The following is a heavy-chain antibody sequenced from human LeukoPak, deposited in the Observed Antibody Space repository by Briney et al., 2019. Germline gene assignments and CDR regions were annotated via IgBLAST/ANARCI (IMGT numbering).Heavy chain of an antibody. V-gene: IGHV3-21*04. Sequence: GGSLRLSCAASGFTFSSYWMHWVRQAPGKGLVWVSSISSSSAYIFYSDSVKGRFTISRDNAQSSLYLQMNSLRSEDTAVYYCARGPADSSYGYDRYYYYYMDVWGKGTTVTVSS. J-gene: IGHJ6*03. CDR3: ARGPADSSYGYDRYYYYYMDV. CDR2: ISSSSAYI. CDR1: GFTFSSYW. D-gene: IGHD5-18*01.